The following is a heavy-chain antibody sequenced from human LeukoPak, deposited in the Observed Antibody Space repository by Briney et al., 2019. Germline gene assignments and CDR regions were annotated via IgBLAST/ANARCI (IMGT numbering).Heavy chain of an antibody. V-gene: IGHV1-2*02. CDR2: INPNSGGT. J-gene: IGHJ5*02. CDR3: ARAWGDGYVSGFDP. Sequence: GASVKVSCKASGYTFTGYYMHWVRQAPGQGLEWMGWINPNSGGTNYAQKFQGRVTMTRDMSISTAYMELSRLRSDDTAVYYCARAWGDGYVSGFDPWGQGTLVTVSS. CDR1: GYTFTGYY. D-gene: IGHD5-24*01.